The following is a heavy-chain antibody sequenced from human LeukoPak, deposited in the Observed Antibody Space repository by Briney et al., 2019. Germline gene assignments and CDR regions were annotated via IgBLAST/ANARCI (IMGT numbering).Heavy chain of an antibody. CDR1: GFTFSSYS. V-gene: IGHV3-21*01. Sequence: GGSLRLSCAASGFTFSSYSMNWVRQAPGKGLEWVSSISSSSSSYIYYADSVKGRFTISRDNAKNSLYLQMNSLRAEDTAVYYCAREAGVAAYPDYWGQGTLVTVSS. CDR3: AREAGVAAYPDY. D-gene: IGHD1-26*01. J-gene: IGHJ4*02. CDR2: ISSSSSSYI.